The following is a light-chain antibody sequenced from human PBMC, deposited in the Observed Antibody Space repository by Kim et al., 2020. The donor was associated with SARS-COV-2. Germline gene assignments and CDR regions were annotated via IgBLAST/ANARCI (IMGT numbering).Light chain of an antibody. V-gene: IGLV1-44*01. CDR2: SNN. Sequence: QSVLTQPPSESGTPGQRVTISCSGTSSNIGSNNVVWYQQLPGAAPNLLIYSNNQRPSGVPDRFSGSRSGTSASLAISGLQSGDEADYYCAVWDDSLKQGVFGGGTHLTVL. CDR3: AVWDDSLKQGV. CDR1: SSNIGSNN. J-gene: IGLJ3*02.